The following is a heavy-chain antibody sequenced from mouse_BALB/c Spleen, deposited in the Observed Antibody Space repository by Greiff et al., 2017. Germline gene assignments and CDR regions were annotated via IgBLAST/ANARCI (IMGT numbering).Heavy chain of an antibody. V-gene: IGHV7-1*02. CDR2: SRNKANDYTT. J-gene: IGHJ4*01. Sequence: EVMLVESGGGLVQPGGSLRLSCATSGFTFSDFYMEWVRQPPGKRLEWIAASRNKANDYTTEYSASVKGRFIVSRDTSQSILYLQMNALRAEDTAIYYCARDAGYYGSRGAMDYWGQGTSVTVSS. CDR3: ARDAGYYGSRGAMDY. D-gene: IGHD1-1*01. CDR1: GFTFSDFY.